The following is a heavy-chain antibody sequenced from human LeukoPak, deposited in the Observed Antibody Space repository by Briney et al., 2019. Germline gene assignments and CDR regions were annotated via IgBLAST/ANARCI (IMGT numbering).Heavy chain of an antibody. V-gene: IGHV4-61*01. CDR1: GGSISNIIYY. J-gene: IGHJ6*03. CDR2: IYYSGST. CDR3: ARETSQKGAHYMDV. D-gene: IGHD3-16*01. Sequence: SETLSLTCTVSGGSISNIIYYWGWIRQPPGKGLEWIGYIYYSGSTNYNPSLKSRVTISVDTSKNQFSLKLSSVTAADTAVYYCARETSQKGAHYMDVWGKGTTVTVSS.